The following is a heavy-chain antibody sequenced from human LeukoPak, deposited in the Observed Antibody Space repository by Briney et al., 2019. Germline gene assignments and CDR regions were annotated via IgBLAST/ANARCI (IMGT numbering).Heavy chain of an antibody. CDR3: ARGLLAAPGIDY. CDR2: IKQDGREK. D-gene: IGHD6-13*01. Sequence: PGGSLRLSCAASGFTFSGYWMTWVRQAPGKGLEWVANIKQDGREKNHVDSVKDRFTISRDNAKNSLYLQMNSLRAEDTAVYYCARGLLAAPGIDYWGQGALVTVSS. J-gene: IGHJ4*02. V-gene: IGHV3-7*04. CDR1: GFTFSGYW.